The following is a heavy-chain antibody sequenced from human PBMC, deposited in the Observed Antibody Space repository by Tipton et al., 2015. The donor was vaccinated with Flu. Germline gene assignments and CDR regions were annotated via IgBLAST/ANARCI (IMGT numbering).Heavy chain of an antibody. CDR3: ARKYYYGSGRVPTFDY. CDR2: IYYSGST. J-gene: IGHJ4*02. Sequence: TLSLTCTVSGGSISSGGYYWSWIRQHPGKGLEWIGYIYYSGSTYYNPSLKSRVTISVDTPKNQFSLKLSSVTAADTAVYYCARKYYYGSGRVPTFDYWGQGTLVTVSS. V-gene: IGHV4-31*03. D-gene: IGHD3-10*01. CDR1: GGSISSGGYY.